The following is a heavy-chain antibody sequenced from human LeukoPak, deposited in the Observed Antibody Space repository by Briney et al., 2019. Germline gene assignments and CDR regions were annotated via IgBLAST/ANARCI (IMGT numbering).Heavy chain of an antibody. CDR1: GFTFGDYA. J-gene: IGHJ5*02. Sequence: GGSLRLSCTASGFTFGDYAMSGGRQAPGKGREGGGFIRSKAYGGTTEYAASVKGRFTISRDDSKSIAYLQMNSLKTEATAVYYCTRSLLWFGECRFARWGQGTLVTVSS. D-gene: IGHD3-10*01. CDR3: TRSLLWFGECRFAR. V-gene: IGHV3-49*04. CDR2: IRSKAYGGTT.